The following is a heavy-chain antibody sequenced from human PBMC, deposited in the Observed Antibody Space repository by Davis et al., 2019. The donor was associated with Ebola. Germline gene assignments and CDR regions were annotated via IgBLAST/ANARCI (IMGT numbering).Heavy chain of an antibody. D-gene: IGHD1-7*01. CDR2: IYYSGST. J-gene: IGHJ1*01. CDR1: GGSISSGGYY. CDR3: ARLTGTTRGYFQH. V-gene: IGHV4-61*08. Sequence: PGGSLRLSCTVSGGSISSGGYYWSWIRQPPGKGLEWIGYIYYSGSTNYNPSLKSRVTISVDTSKNQFSLKLSSVTAADTAVYYCARLTGTTRGYFQHWGQGTLVTVSS.